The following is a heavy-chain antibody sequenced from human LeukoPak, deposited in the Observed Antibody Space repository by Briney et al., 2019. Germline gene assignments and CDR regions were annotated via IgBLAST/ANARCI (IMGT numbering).Heavy chain of an antibody. CDR3: ARLHRRYCSSTSCYRNAFDI. CDR1: GGSFSGYY. CDR2: INHSGST. D-gene: IGHD2-2*02. J-gene: IGHJ3*02. Sequence: SETLSLTCAVYGGSFSGYYWSWIRQPPGKGLEWIGEINHSGSTNYNPSLKSRVTISVDTSKNQFSLKLSSVTAADTAVYYCARLHRRYCSSTSCYRNAFDIWGQGTMVTVPS. V-gene: IGHV4-34*01.